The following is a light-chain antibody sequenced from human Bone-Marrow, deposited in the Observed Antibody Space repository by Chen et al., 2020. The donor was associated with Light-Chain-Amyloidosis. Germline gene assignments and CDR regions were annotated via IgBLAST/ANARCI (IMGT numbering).Light chain of an antibody. CDR3: QVRERGSDRPV. CDR2: DDS. Sequence: SYVLTQPSSVSVAPGQTATIACGGNNIGSASVHWYQQTPGQAPIRVIVDDSARPSGMPERASGANSGTTATLAVRRVEAGDEANYYCQVRERGSDRPVFGGGTKLSIL. J-gene: IGLJ3*02. CDR1: NIGSAS. V-gene: IGLV3-21*02.